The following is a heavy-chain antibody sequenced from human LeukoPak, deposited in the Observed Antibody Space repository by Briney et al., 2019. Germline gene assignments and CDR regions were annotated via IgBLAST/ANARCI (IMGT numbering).Heavy chain of an antibody. V-gene: IGHV3-21*01. CDR2: ISSSSSYI. CDR1: GFTFSSYT. CDR3: ARDQQTGYYGSGDFDY. D-gene: IGHD3-10*01. J-gene: IGHJ4*02. Sequence: GGSLRLSCAAYGFTFSSYTMNWVRQAPGKGLEWVSSISSSSSYIYYADSVKGRFTISRDNAKNSLYLQMNSLRAEDTAVYYCARDQQTGYYGSGDFDYWGQGTLVTVSS.